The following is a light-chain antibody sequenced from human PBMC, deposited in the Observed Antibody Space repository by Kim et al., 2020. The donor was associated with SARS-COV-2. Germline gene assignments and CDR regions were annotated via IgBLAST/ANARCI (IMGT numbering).Light chain of an antibody. CDR1: SSNIGSNY. CDR3: AAWDDSLSGPV. CDR2: RNN. Sequence: GKSVTISCSGSSSNIGSNYLYWYRQLPGAAPKLLIYRNNQRPSGVPDRFSGSEYGTSASLAISGLRSEDEADYYCAAWDDSLSGPVFGGGTKLTVL. J-gene: IGLJ3*02. V-gene: IGLV1-47*01.